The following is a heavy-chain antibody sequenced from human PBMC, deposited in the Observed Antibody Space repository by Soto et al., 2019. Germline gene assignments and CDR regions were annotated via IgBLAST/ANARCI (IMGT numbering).Heavy chain of an antibody. J-gene: IGHJ4*02. CDR3: AREGSKGNWNLLFDY. CDR2: IYTSGST. V-gene: IGHV4-4*07. D-gene: IGHD1-20*01. CDR1: GGSISSYY. Sequence: PSETLSLTCTVSGGSISSYYWSWIRQPAGKGLEWIGRIYTSGSTNYNPSLKSRVTMSVDTSKNQFSLKLSSVTAADTAVYYCAREGSKGNWNLLFDYWGQGTLVTVSS.